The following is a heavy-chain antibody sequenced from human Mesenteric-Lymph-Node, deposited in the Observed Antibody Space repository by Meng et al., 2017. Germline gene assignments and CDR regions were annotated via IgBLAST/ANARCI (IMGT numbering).Heavy chain of an antibody. CDR1: GFTFSDYY. V-gene: IGHV3-11*01. D-gene: IGHD6-13*01. J-gene: IGHJ4*02. CDR2: ISSSGSTI. CDR3: AKDLDTGYSSSWYYFDY. Sequence: GESLKISCAASGFTFSDYYMSWIRQAPGKGLEWVSYISSSGSTIYYADSVKGRFTISRDNAKNSLYLQMNSLRAEDTALYYCAKDLDTGYSSSWYYFDYWGQGTLVTVSS.